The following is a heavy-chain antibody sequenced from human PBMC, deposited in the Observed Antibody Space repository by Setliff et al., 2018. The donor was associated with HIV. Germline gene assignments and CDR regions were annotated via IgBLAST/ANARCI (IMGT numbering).Heavy chain of an antibody. CDR3: AASISSRHYYGSPL. D-gene: IGHD3-10*01. J-gene: IGHJ2*01. Sequence: ASVKVSCKISGYTLSELSMHWVRQAPGKGLEWMVGFNPEEGKTIYAQKFQGRVTMTEDTSTDTAFMDLDNLRSEDTAVYYCAASISSRHYYGSPLWGRGTLVTVSS. V-gene: IGHV1-24*01. CDR2: FNPEEGKT. CDR1: GYTLSELS.